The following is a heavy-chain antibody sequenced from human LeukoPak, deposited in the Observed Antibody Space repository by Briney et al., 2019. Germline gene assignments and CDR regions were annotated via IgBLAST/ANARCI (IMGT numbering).Heavy chain of an antibody. CDR2: ISYDGSNK. J-gene: IGHJ4*02. D-gene: IGHD4-17*01. Sequence: PGRSLRLSCAASGFTFSSYGMHWVRQAPGKGLEWVAVISYDGSNKYYADSVKGRFTISRDNSKNTLYLRMNSLRAEDTAVYYCAKANTVTKRYFDYWGQGTLVTVSS. CDR1: GFTFSSYG. V-gene: IGHV3-30*18. CDR3: AKANTVTKRYFDY.